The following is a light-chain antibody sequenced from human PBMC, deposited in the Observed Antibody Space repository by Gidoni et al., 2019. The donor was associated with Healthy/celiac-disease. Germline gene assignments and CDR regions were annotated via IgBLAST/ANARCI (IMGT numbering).Light chain of an antibody. V-gene: IGKV4-1*01. CDR3: QQYYSTPYT. Sequence: DIVMTQSPDSLAVSLGERATINCKSSQSVLYSSNNKNYLAWYQQKPGQPPKLLIYWASTRESGVTDRFSGSGSETDFTLTISSLQAEDVALYYCQQYYSTPYTFGQGTKLEIK. J-gene: IGKJ2*01. CDR1: QSVLYSSNNKNY. CDR2: WAS.